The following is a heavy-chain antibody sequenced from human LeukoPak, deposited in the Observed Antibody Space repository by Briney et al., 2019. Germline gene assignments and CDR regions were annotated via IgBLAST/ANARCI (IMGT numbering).Heavy chain of an antibody. V-gene: IGHV4-59*08. CDR3: ARLERRQEAFDI. D-gene: IGHD1-1*01. Sequence: SETLSLTCTVSGGSISSQYWSWIRQPPGKGLEWIGYSYYTGSTNYNPSLKSRVTVSVDTSKNQFSLKLSSVTAADTAVYYCARLERRQEAFDIWGQGTMVTVSS. CDR1: GGSISSQY. CDR2: SYYTGST. J-gene: IGHJ3*02.